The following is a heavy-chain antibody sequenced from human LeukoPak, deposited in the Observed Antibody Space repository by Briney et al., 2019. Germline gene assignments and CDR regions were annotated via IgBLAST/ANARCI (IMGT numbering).Heavy chain of an antibody. J-gene: IGHJ4*02. CDR2: IDYGGSYK. V-gene: IGHV3-30*19. Sequence: PGRSLRLSCAASGFTFSTYGMHWVRQAPGKGLEWVAFIDYGGSYKYYADSAKGRFTISRDNSRNTLYLQMNSLRVEDTAVYYCARTILPALDYWGQGTLVTVSS. CDR3: ARTILPALDY. CDR1: GFTFSTYG. D-gene: IGHD2-2*01.